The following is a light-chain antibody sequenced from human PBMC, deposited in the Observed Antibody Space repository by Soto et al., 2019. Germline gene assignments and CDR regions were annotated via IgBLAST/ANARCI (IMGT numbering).Light chain of an antibody. CDR1: SLNIGAGYD. CDR2: GNS. Sequence: VLTQPPSVSGSPGQSVTISCTGSSLNIGAGYDVHWYQQLPGTAPKLLIYGNSNRPSGVPDRFSGSKSGTSASLAITGLQAEDEADYYCQSYDSSLSGSYVFGTGTKVTVL. J-gene: IGLJ1*01. V-gene: IGLV1-40*01. CDR3: QSYDSSLSGSYV.